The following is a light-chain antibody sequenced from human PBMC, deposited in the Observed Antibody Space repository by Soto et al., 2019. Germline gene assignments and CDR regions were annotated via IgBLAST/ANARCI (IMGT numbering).Light chain of an antibody. Sequence: QSVLTQPASVSGSPGRSITISCTGTDSDIGNYNYVSWYQQHPGKAPKLMIYGVTNRPSGVSDRFSGSKSGNAASLTISGLQAEDEADYYCSSYTSYTTLWVFGGGTKLTVL. CDR3: SSYTSYTTLWV. CDR2: GVT. J-gene: IGLJ3*02. CDR1: DSDIGNYNY. V-gene: IGLV2-14*01.